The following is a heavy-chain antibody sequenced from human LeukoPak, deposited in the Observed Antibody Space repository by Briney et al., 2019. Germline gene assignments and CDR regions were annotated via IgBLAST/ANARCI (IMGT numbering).Heavy chain of an antibody. CDR2: IWHDGSNK. D-gene: IGHD3-22*01. J-gene: IGHJ4*02. V-gene: IGHV3-33*01. CDR3: ATNYYDSSGHYSSRYYFDY. CDR1: GFTFSSYG. Sequence: SGGSLRLSCAASGFTFSSYGMHWVRQAPGKGLEWVAVIWHDGSNKYYADSVKGRFTISRDNSKNTLYLQMNSLRAEDTAVYYCATNYYDSSGHYSSRYYFDYWGQGTLVTVSS.